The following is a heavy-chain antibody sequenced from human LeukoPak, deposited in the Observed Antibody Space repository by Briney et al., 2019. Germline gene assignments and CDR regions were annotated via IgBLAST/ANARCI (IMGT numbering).Heavy chain of an antibody. V-gene: IGHV1-69*04. J-gene: IGHJ3*02. CDR3: ARASLEHYYDHGDAFDI. CDR1: VGTFSSYA. D-gene: IGHD3-22*01. Sequence: SVKVSCKASVGTFSSYAISWVRQAPGQGLEWMGRIIPILGIANYAQKFQGRVTITADKSTSTAYMELSSLRSEDTAVYYCARASLEHYYDHGDAFDIWGQGTMVTVSS. CDR2: IIPILGIA.